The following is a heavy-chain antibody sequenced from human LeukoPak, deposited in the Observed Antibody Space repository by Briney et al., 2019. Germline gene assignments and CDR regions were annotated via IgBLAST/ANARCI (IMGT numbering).Heavy chain of an antibody. D-gene: IGHD5-12*01. CDR3: ARDHEYSGSRRFDS. Sequence: ASVKVSCKASGYTFTNYGISWVRQAPGQGLEWMGWISAYNGYTDYAQKLQFRVTMTTDTSTSTAYMELRSLRSDDTAVYYCARDHEYSGSRRFDSWGQGTLVSVPS. J-gene: IGHJ4*02. CDR1: GYTFTNYG. CDR2: ISAYNGYT. V-gene: IGHV1-18*01.